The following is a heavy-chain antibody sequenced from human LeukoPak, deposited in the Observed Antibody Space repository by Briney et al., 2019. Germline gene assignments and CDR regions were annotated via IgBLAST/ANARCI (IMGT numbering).Heavy chain of an antibody. D-gene: IGHD2-15*01. CDR2: TYYRSKWYN. J-gene: IGHJ4*02. Sequence: SQTLSLTCAISGDSVSRNSATWNWIRQSPSRGLEWLGRTYYRSKWYNDYAVSVKSRITINPDTSKNQFSLQLNSVTPEDTAVYYCASNRLRYCGRDICYLFDFWGQGSLVTVSS. CDR3: ASNRLRYCGRDICYLFDF. V-gene: IGHV6-1*01. CDR1: GDSVSRNSAT.